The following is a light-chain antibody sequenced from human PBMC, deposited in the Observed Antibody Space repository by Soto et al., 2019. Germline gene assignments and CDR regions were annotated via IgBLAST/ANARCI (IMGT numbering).Light chain of an antibody. J-gene: IGKJ3*01. CDR3: QQYNKWPVFT. CDR1: QSVASN. Sequence: IVMTQSPATLSVSPGERATLSCRASQSVASNLAWYQQRLGQAPRLLVYGASTRATGIPARFSGSGSGTEFTLTISSVQSEDFAVYYCQQYNKWPVFTFGPGTRADIK. V-gene: IGKV3-15*01. CDR2: GAS.